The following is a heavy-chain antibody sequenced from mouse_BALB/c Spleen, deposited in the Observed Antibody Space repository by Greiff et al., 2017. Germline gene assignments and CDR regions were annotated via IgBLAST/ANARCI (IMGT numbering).Heavy chain of an antibody. V-gene: IGHV1-69*02. CDR1: GYTFTSYW. J-gene: IGHJ4*01. Sequence: VQLQQPGAELVKPGASVKLSCKASGYTFTSYWMHWVKQRPGQGLEWIGEIDPSDSYTNYNQKFKGKATLTVDKSSSTAYMQLSSLTSEDSAVYYCARRYEDYAMDYWGQGTSVTVSS. D-gene: IGHD2-3*01. CDR3: ARRYEDYAMDY. CDR2: IDPSDSYT.